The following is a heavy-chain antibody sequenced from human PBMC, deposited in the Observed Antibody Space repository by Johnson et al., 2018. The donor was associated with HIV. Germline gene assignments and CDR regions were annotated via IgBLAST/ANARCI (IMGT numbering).Heavy chain of an antibody. J-gene: IGHJ3*02. V-gene: IGHV3-30*02. CDR1: GFIFSNYG. CDR2: IRFDGSKK. CDR3: ARDRWELLALSAFDI. Sequence: QVRLVESGGGVVQPGGSLRLSCAASGFIFSNYGMHWVRQAPGKGLEWVAFIRFDGSKKYSADSVKGRFTISRDNSKNTLYLQMNSLRAEDTAVYYCARDRWELLALSAFDIWGQGTMVTVSS. D-gene: IGHD1-26*01.